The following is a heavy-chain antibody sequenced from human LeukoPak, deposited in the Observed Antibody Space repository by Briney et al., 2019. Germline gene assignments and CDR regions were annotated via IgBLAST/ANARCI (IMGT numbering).Heavy chain of an antibody. J-gene: IGHJ6*02. D-gene: IGHD2/OR15-2a*01. Sequence: SETLSLTCVVYGGSFSGYYWSWIRQPPGKGLEWIGEINHSGSTNYNPSLKSRVTMSVDTSKNQFSLKLSSVTAADTAVYYCARDLFPGPIYYYYYYGMDVWGQGTTVTVSS. CDR1: GGSFSGYY. CDR2: INHSGST. CDR3: ARDLFPGPIYYYYYYGMDV. V-gene: IGHV4-34*01.